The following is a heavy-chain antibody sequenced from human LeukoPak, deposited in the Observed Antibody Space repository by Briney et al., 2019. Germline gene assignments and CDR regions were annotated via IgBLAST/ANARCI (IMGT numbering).Heavy chain of an antibody. J-gene: IGHJ4*02. CDR2: ISYEGSNK. CDR1: GFTFSSYG. D-gene: IGHD4-17*01. Sequence: GGSLRLSCAASGFTFSSYGMHWVRQAPGKGVEWVAVISYEGSNKYLSDSVKGRFTISRDNSKNTLYLQMNSLRAEDTAVYYCARGGNYGDFFDYWGQGTLVTVSS. V-gene: IGHV3-30*03. CDR3: ARGGNYGDFFDY.